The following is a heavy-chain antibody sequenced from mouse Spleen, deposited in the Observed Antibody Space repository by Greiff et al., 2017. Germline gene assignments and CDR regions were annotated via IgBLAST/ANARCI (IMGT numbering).Heavy chain of an antibody. D-gene: IGHD3-2*02. CDR2: IDPENGDT. Sequence: DVQLQESGAELVRSGASVKLSCTASGFNIKDYYMHWVKQRPEQGLEWIGWIDPENGDTEYAPKFQGKATMTADTSSNTAYLQLSSLTSEDTAVYYCNAGVDQAAYWGQGTLVTVSA. CDR3: NAGVDQAAY. V-gene: IGHV14-4*02. CDR1: GFNIKDYY. J-gene: IGHJ3*01.